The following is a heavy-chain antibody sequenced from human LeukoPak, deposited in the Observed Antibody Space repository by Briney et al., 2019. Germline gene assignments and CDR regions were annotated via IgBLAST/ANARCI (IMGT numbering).Heavy chain of an antibody. CDR2: IYPGDSDI. D-gene: IGHD4-17*01. V-gene: IGHV5-51*01. Sequence: RGESLKISCKASRYSSASYWIAWVRQMPGKGLEWMGIIYPGDSDIIYSPSFQGQVTISADKSISTAYLQWSSLKASHTAMYYCASDDYGDYVLWGQGTLVTVSS. CDR3: ASDDYGDYVL. J-gene: IGHJ4*02. CDR1: RYSSASYW.